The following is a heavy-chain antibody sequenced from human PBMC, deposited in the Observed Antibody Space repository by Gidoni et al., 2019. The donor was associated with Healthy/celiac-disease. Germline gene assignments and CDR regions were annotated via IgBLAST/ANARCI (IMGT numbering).Heavy chain of an antibody. Sequence: EVQLVESGGGLVQPGGSLRLSCDASGFTFSSYWIRWVRQAPGKGLEWVANIKQDGSEKYYVDSVKGRFTISRDNAKNSLYLQMNSLRAEDTAVYYCASGRGTRYSSSFPYYGMDVWGQGTTVTVSS. CDR2: IKQDGSEK. D-gene: IGHD6-6*01. CDR3: ASGRGTRYSSSFPYYGMDV. V-gene: IGHV3-7*03. CDR1: GFTFSSYW. J-gene: IGHJ6*02.